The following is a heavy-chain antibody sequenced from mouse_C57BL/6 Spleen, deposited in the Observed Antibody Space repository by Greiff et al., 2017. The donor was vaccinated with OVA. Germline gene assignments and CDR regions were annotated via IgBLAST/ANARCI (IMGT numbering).Heavy chain of an antibody. Sequence: VQLQQPGAELVKPGASVKLSCKASGYTFTSYWMQWVKQRPGQGLEWIGEIDPSDSSTNYNQKFKGKATLTVDTSSSTAYMQLRSLTSDVSAVYYCARPLFYGSSYQYFDVWGTGTTVTVSS. CDR3: ARPLFYGSSYQYFDV. V-gene: IGHV1-50*01. CDR2: IDPSDSST. CDR1: GYTFTSYW. J-gene: IGHJ1*03. D-gene: IGHD1-1*01.